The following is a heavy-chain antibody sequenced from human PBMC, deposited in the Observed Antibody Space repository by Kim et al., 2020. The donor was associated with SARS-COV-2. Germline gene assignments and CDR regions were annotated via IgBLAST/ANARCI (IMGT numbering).Heavy chain of an antibody. D-gene: IGHD3-10*01. J-gene: IGHJ3*02. CDR3: AKGGPNYYGSGSRSFDI. Sequence: VKGRFTISRDNSKNTLYLQMNSLRAEDTAVYYCAKGGPNYYGSGSRSFDIWGQGTMVTVSS. V-gene: IGHV3-30*02.